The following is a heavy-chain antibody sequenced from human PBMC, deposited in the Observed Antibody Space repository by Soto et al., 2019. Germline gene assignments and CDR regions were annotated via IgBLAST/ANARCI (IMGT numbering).Heavy chain of an antibody. CDR3: ARDLEFRDGNISHLDY. J-gene: IGHJ4*02. CDR2: IIPIIGTP. V-gene: IGHV1-69*13. CDR1: GGTFRNHV. Sequence: ASVKVSCKASGGTFRNHVFNWVRQAPGQGLEWMGGIIPIIGTPNYAQKFQGRVTITADASTNTVYLEVSSLRSQDTAVYYCARDLEFRDGNISHLDYWGQGTLVTVS. D-gene: IGHD3-10*01.